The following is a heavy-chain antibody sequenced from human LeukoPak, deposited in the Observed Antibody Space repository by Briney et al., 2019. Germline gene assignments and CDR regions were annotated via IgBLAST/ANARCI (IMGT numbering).Heavy chain of an antibody. D-gene: IGHD2-15*01. CDR3: ARELGVCSGGSLDAYHL. V-gene: IGHV3-48*03. CDR2: ISNSGSNR. Sequence: PGGSLRLSCVASGSTFSNYEMNWVRQAPGKGLEWVSFISNSGSNRYYLDSVKGRFTISRDNPRNSLYLQMNSLRAEDTALYYCARELGVCSGGSLDAYHLWRQETMVTVSS. CDR1: GSTFSNYE. J-gene: IGHJ3*01.